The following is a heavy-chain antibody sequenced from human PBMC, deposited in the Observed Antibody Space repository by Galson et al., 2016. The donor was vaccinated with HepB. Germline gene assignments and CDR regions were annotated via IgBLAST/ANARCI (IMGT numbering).Heavy chain of an antibody. Sequence: QSGAEVKKPGESLKISCKGSGYNFLTSWIGWVRQMPGKGLEWMAMIYPSDSDTRHSPSLQGQVTMSVDKSSSTAYLQWSSLKASDTAIYYCARERAGGIGAPISAFDLWGQGTMVTVSS. V-gene: IGHV5-51*01. CDR2: IYPSDSDT. D-gene: IGHD3-10*01. CDR3: ARERAGGIGAPISAFDL. CDR1: GYNFLTSW. J-gene: IGHJ3*01.